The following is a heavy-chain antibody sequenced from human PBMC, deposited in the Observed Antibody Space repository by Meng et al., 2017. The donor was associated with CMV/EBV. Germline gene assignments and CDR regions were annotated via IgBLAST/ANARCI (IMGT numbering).Heavy chain of an antibody. Sequence: KISCKASGGTFSSYAISWVRQAPGQGLEWMGGIIPILGIANYAQKFQGRVTITADKSTSTAYMELSSLRSEDTAVYYCASAVGWLGYYYYGMDVWGQGTTVTVSS. V-gene: IGHV1-69*10. D-gene: IGHD6-19*01. CDR1: GGTFSSYA. CDR2: IIPILGIA. J-gene: IGHJ6*02. CDR3: ASAVGWLGYYYYGMDV.